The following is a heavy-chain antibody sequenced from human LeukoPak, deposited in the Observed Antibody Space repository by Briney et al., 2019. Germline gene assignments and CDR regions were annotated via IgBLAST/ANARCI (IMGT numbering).Heavy chain of an antibody. CDR3: AKDGGYGSGSYYPDY. V-gene: IGHV3-64*04. CDR2: ISSNGGST. Sequence: PGGSLRLSCSASGFTFSSYAMHWVRQAPGKGLEYVSAISSNGGSTYYADSVKGRFTISRDNSKNTLYLQMNSLRAEDTAVYYCAKDGGYGSGSYYPDYWGQGTLVTVSS. D-gene: IGHD3-10*01. CDR1: GFTFSSYA. J-gene: IGHJ4*02.